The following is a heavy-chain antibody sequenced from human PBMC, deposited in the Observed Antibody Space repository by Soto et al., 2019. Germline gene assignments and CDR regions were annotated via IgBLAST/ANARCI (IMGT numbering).Heavy chain of an antibody. CDR2: INHSGST. V-gene: IGHV4-34*01. Sequence: SETLSLTCAVYGGSFSGYYWSWIRQPPGKGLEWIGEINHSGSTNYNPSLKSRVTISVDTSKNQFSLKLSSVTAADTAVYYCARAGYGAETAFDIWGKGRMVTVSS. J-gene: IGHJ3*02. CDR3: ARAGYGAETAFDI. CDR1: GGSFSGYY. D-gene: IGHD3-16*01.